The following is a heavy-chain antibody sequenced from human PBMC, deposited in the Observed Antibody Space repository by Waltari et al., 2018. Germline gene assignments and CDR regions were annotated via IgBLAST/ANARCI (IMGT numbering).Heavy chain of an antibody. CDR2: ISYDGSNK. J-gene: IGHJ4*02. CDR1: GFTFSSYG. D-gene: IGHD3-16*01. V-gene: IGHV3-30*18. CDR3: AKDVNYALFEY. Sequence: QVQLVASGGGVVQPGRSLRLTCAASGFTFSSYGMHWVRQAPGKGLEWVAIISYDGSNKDYADSVKGRFTISRDNSKNTLYLQMNSLRAEDTAVYYCAKDVNYALFEYWGQGTLVTVSS.